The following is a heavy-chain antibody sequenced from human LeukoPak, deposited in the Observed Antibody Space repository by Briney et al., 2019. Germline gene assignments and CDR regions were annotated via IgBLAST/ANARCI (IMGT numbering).Heavy chain of an antibody. CDR1: GFTVSSNY. CDR3: ARDYSSGWYYFDY. CDR2: IYSGGST. D-gene: IGHD6-19*01. V-gene: IGHV3-66*01. Sequence: GGSLRLSCAASGFTVSSNYMSWVRQAPGKGLEWVSVIYSGGSTYYADSVKGRFSISRDNSKNTLYLQMNSLRAEDTAVYYCARDYSSGWYYFDYWGQGTLVTVSS. J-gene: IGHJ4*02.